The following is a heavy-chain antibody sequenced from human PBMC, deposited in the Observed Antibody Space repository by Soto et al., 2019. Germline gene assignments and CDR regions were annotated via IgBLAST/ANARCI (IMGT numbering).Heavy chain of an antibody. CDR2: ISYDGSNK. D-gene: IGHD4-17*01. CDR1: GFTFSSYG. V-gene: IGHV3-30*18. Sequence: QVQLVESGGGVVQPGRSLRLSCAASGFTFSSYGMHWVRQAPGKGLEWVAVISYDGSNKYYADSVKGRFTISRDNSQNTLYLQMNSLRAEDTAVYYCAKDYGDYVDYFDYWGQGTLVTVSS. CDR3: AKDYGDYVDYFDY. J-gene: IGHJ4*01.